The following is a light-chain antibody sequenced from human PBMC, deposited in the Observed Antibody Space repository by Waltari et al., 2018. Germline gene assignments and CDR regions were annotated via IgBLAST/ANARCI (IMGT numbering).Light chain of an antibody. Sequence: DIQMSQSPSSLSASVGDRVTITCRASQSISSYLNWDQQKPGKAPKLLIYAASSLQSGVPSRFSGSGSGTDFTLTISSLQPEDFATYYCQQSYSTPLTFGGGTKEEIK. CDR3: QQSYSTPLT. V-gene: IGKV1-39*01. CDR2: AAS. J-gene: IGKJ4*01. CDR1: QSISSY.